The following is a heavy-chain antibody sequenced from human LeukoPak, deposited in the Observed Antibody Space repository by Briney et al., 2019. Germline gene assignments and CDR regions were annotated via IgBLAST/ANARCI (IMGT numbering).Heavy chain of an antibody. CDR1: RFTFNYYA. CDR2: ILGGGDTT. Sequence: GGSLRLSCAASRFTFNYYAMNWVRQAPGKGLEWVSAILGGGDTTSYADSVKGRFTISRDNSKNTLYLQMNSLRAEDTAVYYCAKDLVSQRGVGSSEKVDYWGQGALVTVSS. D-gene: IGHD3-10*01. V-gene: IGHV3-23*01. J-gene: IGHJ4*02. CDR3: AKDLVSQRGVGSSEKVDY.